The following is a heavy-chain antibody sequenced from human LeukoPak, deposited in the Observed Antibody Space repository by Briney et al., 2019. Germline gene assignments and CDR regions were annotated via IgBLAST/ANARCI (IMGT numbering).Heavy chain of an antibody. CDR3: ARYTSSWFFDS. CDR2: TYYRSKGYS. J-gene: IGHJ4*02. V-gene: IGHV6-1*01. D-gene: IGHD6-13*01. CDR1: GDSVSSTSAG. Sequence: QTLSLTFAISGDSVSSTSAGWNWIRQSPSRGLEWLGRTYYRSKGYSDYAVSVRGRITVSPDTSTNQFSLQLNSVTPEETAVYYFARYTSSWFFDSWGLGTLVTVSS.